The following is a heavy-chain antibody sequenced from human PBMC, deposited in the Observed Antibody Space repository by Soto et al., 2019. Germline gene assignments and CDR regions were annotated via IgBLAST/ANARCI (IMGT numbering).Heavy chain of an antibody. CDR1: GFTFSSYA. CDR3: AKAKTLWFGESWDY. CDR2: ISGSGGST. D-gene: IGHD3-10*01. Sequence: EVQLLESGGGLVQPGGSLRLSCAASGFTFSSYAMSWVRQAPGKGLEWVSAISGSGGSTYYADSVKGRFTITRDNSKNTLYLQMNSLRAEDTAVYYCAKAKTLWFGESWDYWGQGTLVTVSS. V-gene: IGHV3-23*01. J-gene: IGHJ4*02.